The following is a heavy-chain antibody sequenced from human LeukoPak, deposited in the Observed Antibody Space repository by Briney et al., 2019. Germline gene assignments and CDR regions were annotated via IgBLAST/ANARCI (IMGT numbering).Heavy chain of an antibody. CDR1: GFTFSSYY. Sequence: PGGSLRLSCAASGFTFSSYYMSWVRQAPGKGLEWVSAISGSGGSTYYADSVKGRFTISRDNSKNTLYLQMNSLRSEDTAVYYCARGGSSSWYYYYGMDVWGQGTTVTVSS. D-gene: IGHD6-13*01. CDR3: ARGGSSSWYYYYGMDV. J-gene: IGHJ6*02. CDR2: ISGSGGST. V-gene: IGHV3-23*01.